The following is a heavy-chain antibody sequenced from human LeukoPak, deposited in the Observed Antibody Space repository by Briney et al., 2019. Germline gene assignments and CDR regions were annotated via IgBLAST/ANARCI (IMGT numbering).Heavy chain of an antibody. CDR2: IKSKTDGGTT. D-gene: IGHD6-13*01. Sequence: PGGSLRLSCAASGFTFSDAWMSWVRQAPGKGLEWVSRIKSKTDGGTTDYAAPVKGRFTISRDDSKNTLYLQMNSLRTEDTAVYYCIKAAAGLMDVWGQGTTVTVSS. V-gene: IGHV3-15*01. CDR3: IKAAAGLMDV. CDR1: GFTFSDAW. J-gene: IGHJ6*02.